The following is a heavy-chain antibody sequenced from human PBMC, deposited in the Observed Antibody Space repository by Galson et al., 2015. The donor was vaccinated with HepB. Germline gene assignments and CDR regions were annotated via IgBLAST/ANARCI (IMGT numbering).Heavy chain of an antibody. CDR3: ARDRMIGVDTAMGNGVDYYYYYYMDV. Sequence: SVKVSCKASGYTFTSYYMHWVRQAPGQGLEWMGIINPSGGSTSYAQKFQGRVTMTRDTSTSTVYMELSSLRSEDTAVYYCARDRMIGVDTAMGNGVDYYYYYYMDVWGKGTTVTVSS. CDR2: INPSGGST. D-gene: IGHD5-18*01. CDR1: GYTFTSYY. J-gene: IGHJ6*03. V-gene: IGHV1-46*01.